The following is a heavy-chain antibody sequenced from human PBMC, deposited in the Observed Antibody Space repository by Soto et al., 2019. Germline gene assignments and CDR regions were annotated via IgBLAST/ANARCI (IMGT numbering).Heavy chain of an antibody. CDR2: INHSGST. CDR3: ASAYSSSWGHY. Sequence: SETLSLTCAVYGGSFGGYYWSWIRQPPGKGLEWIGEINHSGSTNYNPSLKSRVTISVDTSKNQFSLKLSSVTAADTAVYYCASAYSSSWGHYWGQGTLVTVSS. CDR1: GGSFGGYY. V-gene: IGHV4-34*01. D-gene: IGHD6-13*01. J-gene: IGHJ4*02.